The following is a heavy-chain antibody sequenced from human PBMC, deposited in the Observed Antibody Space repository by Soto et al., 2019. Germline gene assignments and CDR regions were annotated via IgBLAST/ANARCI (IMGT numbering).Heavy chain of an antibody. Sequence: QVQLVESGGGVVQPGRSLRLSCAASGFTFSSYAMHWVRQAPGKGLEWVAVISYDGSNKYYADSVKGRFTISRDNSKNTLYLQMNSLRAEDTAVYYCAILSGGAFDYWGQGTLVTVSS. CDR1: GFTFSSYA. D-gene: IGHD7-27*01. V-gene: IGHV3-30-3*01. CDR2: ISYDGSNK. CDR3: AILSGGAFDY. J-gene: IGHJ4*02.